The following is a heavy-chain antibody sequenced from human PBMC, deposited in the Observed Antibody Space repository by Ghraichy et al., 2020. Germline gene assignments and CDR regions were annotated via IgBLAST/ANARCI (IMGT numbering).Heavy chain of an antibody. Sequence: SQTLSLTCTVSGGSISSYYWSWIRQPPGKGLEWIGYIYTSGSTNYNPSLKSRVTISVDTSKNQFSLKLSSVTAADTAVYYCARQGAEWLLEDPNWYFDLWGRGTLVTVSS. V-gene: IGHV4-4*09. CDR3: ARQGAEWLLEDPNWYFDL. J-gene: IGHJ2*01. CDR1: GGSISSYY. D-gene: IGHD3-3*01. CDR2: IYTSGST.